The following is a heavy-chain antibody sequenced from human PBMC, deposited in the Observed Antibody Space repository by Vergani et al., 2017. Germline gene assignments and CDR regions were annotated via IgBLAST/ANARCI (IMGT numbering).Heavy chain of an antibody. D-gene: IGHD6-19*01. Sequence: EVQLLESGGGLVQPGGSLRLSCAASGFTFSSYAMSWVRQAPGKGLEWVSAISGSGGSTYYADSVKGRFTNSRDNSKNTLYLRMNSLRAEDTAVYYCAKVGGGWSWYFDLWGRGTLVTVSS. CDR3: AKVGGGWSWYFDL. CDR1: GFTFSSYA. J-gene: IGHJ2*01. CDR2: ISGSGGST. V-gene: IGHV3-23*01.